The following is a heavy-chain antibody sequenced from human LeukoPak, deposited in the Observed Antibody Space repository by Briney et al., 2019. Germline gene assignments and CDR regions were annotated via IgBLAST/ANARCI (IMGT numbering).Heavy chain of an antibody. CDR2: INSDGSTI. D-gene: IGHD2-15*01. V-gene: IGHV3-74*01. CDR1: GFTFSSYW. J-gene: IGHJ4*02. Sequence: GGSLRLSCAASGFTFSSYWMHWVCQAPGKGLVWVSRINSDGSTINYADSVKGRFTISRDNAKNTLYLQMDSLRAEDTAVYYCTRETVVVATASLGYWGLGTLVTVSS. CDR3: TRETVVVATASLGY.